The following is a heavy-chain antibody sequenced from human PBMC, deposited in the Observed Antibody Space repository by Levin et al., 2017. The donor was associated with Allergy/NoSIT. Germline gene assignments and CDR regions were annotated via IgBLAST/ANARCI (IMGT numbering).Heavy chain of an antibody. V-gene: IGHV3-23*01. CDR2: LSGSGATT. CDR3: PKGGEEHVNYYLYGMDV. J-gene: IGHJ6*02. Sequence: GGSLRLSCAASGFRFSSSSMTCVGHYDGTGLQLVAALSGSGATTYYADSVKGRFTVSRDNSKNTLYLQMNSLRAEDTATYFCPKGGEEHVNYYLYGMDVWGQGTTVTVS. D-gene: IGHD1/OR15-1a*01. CDR1: GFRFSSSS.